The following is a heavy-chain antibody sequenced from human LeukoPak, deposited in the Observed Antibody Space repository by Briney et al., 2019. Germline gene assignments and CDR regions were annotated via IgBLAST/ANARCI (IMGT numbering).Heavy chain of an antibody. CDR1: GFTFSNAW. J-gene: IGHJ1*01. CDR3: TTTNYYDSSGYYYLGYFQH. Sequence: GGSLRLSCAASGFTFSNAWMSWVRQAPGKGLEWVGRIKSKTDGGTTDYAAPVKGRFTISRDDSKNTLYLQMNSLKTEDTAVYYCTTTNYYDSSGYYYLGYFQHWGQGNLVTVSS. V-gene: IGHV3-15*01. D-gene: IGHD3-22*01. CDR2: IKSKTDGGTT.